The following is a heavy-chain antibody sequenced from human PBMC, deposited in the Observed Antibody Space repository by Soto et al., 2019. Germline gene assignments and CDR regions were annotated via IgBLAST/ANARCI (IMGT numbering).Heavy chain of an antibody. CDR2: IYHSGST. V-gene: IGHV4-30-2*01. J-gene: IGHJ6*02. CDR3: ARVSGSYYYGMDV. Sequence: PSETLSLTCAVSGGSISSSGYSWSWIRQPPGKGLEWIGYIYHSGSTYYNPSLKSRVTISVDRSKNQFSLKLNSVTAADTAVYYCARVSGSYYYGMDVWGQGTTVTVSS. CDR1: GGSISSSGYS.